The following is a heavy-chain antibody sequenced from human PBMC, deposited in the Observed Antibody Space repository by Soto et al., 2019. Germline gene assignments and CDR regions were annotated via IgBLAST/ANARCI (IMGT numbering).Heavy chain of an antibody. CDR2: ISYDGSNK. CDR1: GFTFSTYA. CDR3: ASRDIVVVVAATIYYGMDV. Sequence: QVQLVESGGGVVQPGRSLRLSCAASGFTFSTYAMHWVRQAPGKGLEWVAVISYDGSNKYYADSVKGRFTISRDNSKNTLYLQMNSRRAEDTAVYYCASRDIVVVVAATIYYGMDVWGQGTTVTVSS. D-gene: IGHD2-15*01. V-gene: IGHV3-30-3*01. J-gene: IGHJ6*02.